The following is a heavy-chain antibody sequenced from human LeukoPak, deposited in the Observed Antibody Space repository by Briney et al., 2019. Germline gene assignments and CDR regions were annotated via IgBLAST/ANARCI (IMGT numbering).Heavy chain of an antibody. CDR3: ARDSSGPAF. D-gene: IGHD6-19*01. J-gene: IGHJ4*02. CDR2: IYSGGGT. V-gene: IGHV3-53*01. CDR1: GFTVSSIY. Sequence: GGSLRLSCAVSGFTVSSIYMSWVRQAPGKGLEWVSVIYSGGGTFYSDSVKGRFIISRDSSKNTLYLQMNSLRADDTAVYYCARDSSGPAFWGQGTLVTVSS.